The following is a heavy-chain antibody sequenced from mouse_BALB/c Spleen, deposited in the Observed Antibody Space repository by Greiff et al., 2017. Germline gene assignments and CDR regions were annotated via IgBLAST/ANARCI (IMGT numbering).Heavy chain of an antibody. J-gene: IGHJ4*01. Sequence: EVKLMESGGGLVKPGGSLKLSCAASGFTFSSYTMSWVRQTPEKRLEWVATISSGGSYTYYPDSVKGRFTISRDNAKNTLYLQMSSLKSEDTAMYYCTREVYDYDGGYAMDYWGQGTSVTVSS. CDR3: TREVYDYDGGYAMDY. CDR1: GFTFSSYT. D-gene: IGHD2-4*01. CDR2: ISSGGSYT. V-gene: IGHV5-6-4*01.